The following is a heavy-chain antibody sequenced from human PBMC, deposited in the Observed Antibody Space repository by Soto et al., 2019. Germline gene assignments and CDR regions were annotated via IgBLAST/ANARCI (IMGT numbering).Heavy chain of an antibody. Sequence: GGSLRLSCAASGFTFSSYAMSWVRQAPGKGLEWVSAISGSGGSTNYADSVKGRLTISRNNSKNTLYLQMNSLRAEDTAIYYSAKPPGYQLTDYYYYYYMNVWGKGTKVTVSS. CDR3: AKPPGYQLTDYYYYYYMNV. D-gene: IGHD2-2*01. CDR2: ISGSGGST. CDR1: GFTFSSYA. V-gene: IGHV3-23*01. J-gene: IGHJ6*03.